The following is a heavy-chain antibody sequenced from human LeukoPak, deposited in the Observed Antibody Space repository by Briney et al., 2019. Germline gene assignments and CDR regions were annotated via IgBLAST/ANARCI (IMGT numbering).Heavy chain of an antibody. J-gene: IGHJ6*02. CDR2: INPNSGGT. CDR1: GYTFTGYY. CDR3: ARGGSWDTAMVIYYYYGMDV. Sequence: ASVKVSCKASGYTFTGYYMHWVRQAPGQGLEWMGWINPNSGGTNYAQKLQGRVTMTTDTSTSTAYMELRSLRSDDTAVYYCARGGSWDTAMVIYYYYGMDVWGQGTTVTVSS. V-gene: IGHV1-2*02. D-gene: IGHD5-18*01.